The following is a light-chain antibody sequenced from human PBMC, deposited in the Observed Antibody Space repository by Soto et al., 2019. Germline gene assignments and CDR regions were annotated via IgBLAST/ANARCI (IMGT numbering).Light chain of an antibody. Sequence: EIVLTQSPGTLSLSPGERATLSCRASESVSDNYLAWYQQKPGQAPRLLIYGASTRAPGFPARFSGSGSGTDFTLTISSLQSEDFAVYFCQQYNNWPPITFGQGTRLEI. CDR1: ESVSDN. J-gene: IGKJ5*01. V-gene: IGKV3-15*01. CDR2: GAS. CDR3: QQYNNWPPIT.